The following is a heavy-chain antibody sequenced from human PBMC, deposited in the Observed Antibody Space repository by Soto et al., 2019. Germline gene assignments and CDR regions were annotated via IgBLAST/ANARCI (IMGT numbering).Heavy chain of an antibody. Sequence: SGTLSLTCTVSGESIKSSSHYWGWIRQPPGERLEWIGNIYYSGNAYYNPSLKSRATISVDTSKSQFSLNLKSVTVADTAVYFCARRSVHSEAPFDEWGQGTLVTVSS. V-gene: IGHV4-39*01. CDR1: GESIKSSSHY. J-gene: IGHJ4*02. CDR3: ARRSVHSEAPFDE. D-gene: IGHD6-19*01. CDR2: IYYSGNA.